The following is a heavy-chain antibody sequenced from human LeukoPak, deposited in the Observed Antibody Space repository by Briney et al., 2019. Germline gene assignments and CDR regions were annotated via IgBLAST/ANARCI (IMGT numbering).Heavy chain of an antibody. V-gene: IGHV4-59*08. J-gene: IGHJ2*01. Sequence: PSATLSLTCTVSGGSISRSSWSWIRQPPGKGLEWIGYMFYGGDTNHNPSLKSRVTMSVDTSKNQFSLRLSSVTAADTAVYYCAGHKVHDFGGSDWYFDLWGRGTLVTVAS. D-gene: IGHD4-23*01. CDR3: AGHKVHDFGGSDWYFDL. CDR2: MFYGGDT. CDR1: GGSISRSS.